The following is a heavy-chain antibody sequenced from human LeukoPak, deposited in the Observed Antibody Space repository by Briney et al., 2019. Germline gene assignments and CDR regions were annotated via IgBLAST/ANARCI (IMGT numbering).Heavy chain of an antibody. V-gene: IGHV3-23*01. D-gene: IGHD5-18*01. CDR1: GFTVTNYA. CDR2: ISGRDDST. J-gene: IGHJ3*02. Sequence: GGSLRLSCAASGFTVTNYAMYWVRQAPGEGLEWVSAISGRDDSTYYADSVKGRFTISRDTSKNTLFLQMNSLRAEDTAVYYCARTRGYSDAFDIWGQGTMVTVSS. CDR3: ARTRGYSDAFDI.